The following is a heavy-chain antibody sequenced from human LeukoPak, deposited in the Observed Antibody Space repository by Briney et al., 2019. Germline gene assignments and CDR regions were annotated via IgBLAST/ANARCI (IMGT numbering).Heavy chain of an antibody. Sequence: KSSETLSLTCAVYGGSFSGYYWGWIRQPPGKGLEWIGSIYYSGSTYYNPSLKSRVTISVDTSKNQFSLKLSSVTAADTAVYYCARDLSSAGGIGESVLSYWGQGTLVTVSS. D-gene: IGHD3-10*01. V-gene: IGHV4-34*01. J-gene: IGHJ4*02. CDR3: ARDLSSAGGIGESVLSY. CDR2: IYYSGST. CDR1: GGSFSGYY.